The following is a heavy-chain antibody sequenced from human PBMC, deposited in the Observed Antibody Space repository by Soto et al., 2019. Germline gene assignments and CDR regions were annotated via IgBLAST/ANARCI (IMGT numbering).Heavy chain of an antibody. Sequence: QVQLQESGPGLVKPSQTLSLTCTVSGGSISSGGYYWSWIRQHPGKGVEWIGYIYYSGSTYYNPSIKSRVTTSVDTSKNQFSLKLSSVTAADTAVYYCAIALTTVTLFDPWCQGTLVTVSS. CDR1: GGSISSGGYY. J-gene: IGHJ5*02. D-gene: IGHD4-17*01. CDR2: IYYSGST. V-gene: IGHV4-31*03. CDR3: AIALTTVTLFDP.